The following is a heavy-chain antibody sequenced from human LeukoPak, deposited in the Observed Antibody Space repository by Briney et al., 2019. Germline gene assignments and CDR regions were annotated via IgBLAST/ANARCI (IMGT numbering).Heavy chain of an antibody. CDR1: GFTFSSYA. CDR2: ISYDGSNK. CDR3: AKSSPPPLRY. Sequence: PGRSLRLSCAASGFTFSSYAMHWVRQAPGKGLEWVAVISYDGSNKYYADSVKGRFTISRDNSKNTLYLQMNSLRAEDTAVYYCAKSSPPPLRYWGQGTLVTVSS. V-gene: IGHV3-30*04. J-gene: IGHJ4*02.